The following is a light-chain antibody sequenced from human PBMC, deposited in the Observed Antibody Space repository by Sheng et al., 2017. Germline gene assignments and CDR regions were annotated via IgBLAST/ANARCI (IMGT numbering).Light chain of an antibody. CDR3: QQSYSTPAT. V-gene: IGKV1-39*01. Sequence: DIQMTQSPPSLSASVGDRVAITCRASQSISNFLNWYLRKPGKAPKLLIYAASTLQSGVPSRFNGSGSGADFTLTISSLQPEDFATYYCQQSYSTPATFGGGTKVEIE. CDR1: QSISNF. CDR2: AAS. J-gene: IGKJ4*01.